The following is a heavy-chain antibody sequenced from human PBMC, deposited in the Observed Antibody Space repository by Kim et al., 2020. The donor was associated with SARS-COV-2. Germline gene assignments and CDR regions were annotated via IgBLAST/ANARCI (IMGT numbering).Heavy chain of an antibody. J-gene: IGHJ5*02. CDR1: GYTLTELS. CDR3: ATSITIFGGFDP. CDR2: FDPEDGET. Sequence: ASVKVSCKVSGYTLTELSMHWVRQAPGKGLEWMGGFDPEDGETIYAQKFQGRVTMTEDTSTDTAYMELSSLRSEDTAVYYCATSITIFGGFDPWGQGTLVTASS. D-gene: IGHD3-3*01. V-gene: IGHV1-24*01.